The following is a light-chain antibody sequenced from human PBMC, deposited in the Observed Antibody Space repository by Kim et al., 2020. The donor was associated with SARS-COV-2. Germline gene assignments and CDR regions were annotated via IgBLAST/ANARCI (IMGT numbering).Light chain of an antibody. J-gene: IGLJ1*01. CDR2: DVT. V-gene: IGLV2-14*03. CDR1: SSDVGGYNY. Sequence: GQSLTISCTGTSSDVGGYNYVSWYQQHPGKAPKLIIYDVTERPSGVSNRFSGSKSGNTASLTISGLQAEDEADYYCNSYTITSTSVFGTGTQLTVL. CDR3: NSYTITSTSV.